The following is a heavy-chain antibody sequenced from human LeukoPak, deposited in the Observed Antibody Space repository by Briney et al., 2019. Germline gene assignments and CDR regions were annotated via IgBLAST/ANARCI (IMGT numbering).Heavy chain of an antibody. CDR2: IYTSGST. V-gene: IGHV4-61*02. Sequence: SQTLSLTCTVSGGSISSGSYYWSWIRQPAGKGLEWIGRIYTSGSTNYNPSLKSRVTISVDTSKNQFSLKLSSVTAADTAVYYCAKGDFWSGYYFDCWGQGTLVTVSS. D-gene: IGHD3-3*01. CDR3: AKGDFWSGYYFDC. J-gene: IGHJ4*02. CDR1: GGSISSGSYY.